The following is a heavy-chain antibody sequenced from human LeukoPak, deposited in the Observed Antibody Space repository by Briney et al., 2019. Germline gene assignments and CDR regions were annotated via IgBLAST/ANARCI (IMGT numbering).Heavy chain of an antibody. Sequence: SETLSLTCAVYGGSFSGYYWSWIRQPPGKGLVWIGEIHHSGSTNYNPSLKSRVTISVDTSKNQFSLKLSSVTAADTAVYYCARGDGYNSRRFDPWGQGTLVTVSS. J-gene: IGHJ5*02. V-gene: IGHV4-34*01. CDR3: ARGDGYNSRRFDP. CDR1: GGSFSGYY. D-gene: IGHD5-24*01. CDR2: IHHSGST.